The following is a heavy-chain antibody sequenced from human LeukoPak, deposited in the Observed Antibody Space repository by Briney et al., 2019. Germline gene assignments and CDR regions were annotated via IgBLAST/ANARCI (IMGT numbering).Heavy chain of an antibody. Sequence: SETLSLTCTVSGGSISSYYWSWIRLPPGKGLEWIGYIYTSGSTNYNPSLKSRVTISVDTSKNQFSLKLSSVTAADTAVYYCASTSLAAAGYYYMDVWGKGTTVTVSS. D-gene: IGHD6-13*01. V-gene: IGHV4-4*09. CDR1: GGSISSYY. CDR2: IYTSGST. J-gene: IGHJ6*03. CDR3: ASTSLAAAGYYYMDV.